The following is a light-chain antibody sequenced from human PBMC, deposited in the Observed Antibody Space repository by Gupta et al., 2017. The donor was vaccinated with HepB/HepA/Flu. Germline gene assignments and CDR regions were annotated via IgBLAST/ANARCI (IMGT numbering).Light chain of an antibody. CDR3: QQYSRLPVT. J-gene: IGKJ4*01. CDR1: QSISNNY. Sequence: DIVLATSPVKLSLSPGERATLSCGASQSISNNYLAWYQHRTGLAPRLLIYDAASRATGIPDRFSGSGSGTDFTLTIDRLEPEDFAVYYCQQYSRLPVTFGGGTKVEIK. V-gene: IGKV3D-20*01. CDR2: DAA.